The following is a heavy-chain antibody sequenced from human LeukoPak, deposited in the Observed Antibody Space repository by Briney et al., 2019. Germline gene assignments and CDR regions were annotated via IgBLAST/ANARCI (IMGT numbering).Heavy chain of an antibody. Sequence: GRSLRLSCAASGFTFDDYAMHWVRQAPGKGLEWVSGLSWNSGSITYADSVKGRFTISRVNAKKSLYLQMNNLRVEDTALYYCTKGPDYYGTFDYWGQGTLVTVSS. CDR1: GFTFDDYA. CDR2: LSWNSGSI. V-gene: IGHV3-9*01. J-gene: IGHJ4*02. CDR3: TKGPDYYGTFDY. D-gene: IGHD3-10*01.